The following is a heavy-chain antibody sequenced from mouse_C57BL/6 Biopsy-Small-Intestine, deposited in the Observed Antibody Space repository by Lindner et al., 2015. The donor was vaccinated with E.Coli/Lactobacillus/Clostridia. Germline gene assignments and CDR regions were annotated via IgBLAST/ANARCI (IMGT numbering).Heavy chain of an antibody. CDR3: TRSDSYDYDVGFAY. Sequence: VQLQESGAEMARPGTSVKLSCKASGYTFTSFGISWVKQRTGQGLEWIGEVYSRSANTYYNEKFKGKATLTADKSSSTAYMQLSSLTSEDSAVYFCTRSDSYDYDVGFAYWGQGTLVTVSA. CDR1: GYTFTSFG. J-gene: IGHJ3*01. CDR2: VYSRSANT. V-gene: IGHV1-81*01. D-gene: IGHD2-4*01.